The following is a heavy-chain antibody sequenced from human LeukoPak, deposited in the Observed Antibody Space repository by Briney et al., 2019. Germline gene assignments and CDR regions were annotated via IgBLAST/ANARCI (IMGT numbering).Heavy chain of an antibody. CDR1: GGSISSYY. CDR3: ARQTGERYYYYYGMDV. D-gene: IGHD7-27*01. V-gene: IGHV4-59*08. J-gene: IGHJ6*02. CDR2: IYYSGST. Sequence: PSETLSLTCTVSGGSISSYYWSWIRQPPGKGLEWIGYIYYSGSTNYNPSLKSRVTISVDTSKNQFSLKLSSVTAADTAVYYCARQTGERYYYYYGMDVWGQGTTVTVSS.